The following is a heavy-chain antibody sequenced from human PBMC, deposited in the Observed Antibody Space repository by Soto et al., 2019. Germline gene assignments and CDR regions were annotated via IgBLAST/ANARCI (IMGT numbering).Heavy chain of an antibody. V-gene: IGHV1-2*04. J-gene: IGHJ6*02. Sequence: ASVKVSCKASGYTFTGYYMHWVRQAPGQGRDWMGWINPNSGGTNYAQKFQGWVTMTRDTSISTAYMEQNRLRSDDTAVYYCVRGGSYGEDGSYYDYGMDVWRQGTTVTVSS. CDR1: GYTFTGYY. CDR2: INPNSGGT. D-gene: IGHD1-26*01. CDR3: VRGGSYGEDGSYYDYGMDV.